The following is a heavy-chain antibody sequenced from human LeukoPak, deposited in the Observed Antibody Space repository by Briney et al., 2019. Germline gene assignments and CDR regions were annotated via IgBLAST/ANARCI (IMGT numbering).Heavy chain of an antibody. CDR1: GFTFSSYG. V-gene: IGHV3-30*02. D-gene: IGHD2-15*01. Sequence: GGSLRLSCAASGFTFSSYGMHWVRQAPGKGLEWVAFIRYDGSNKYYADSVKGRFTISRDNSKNTLYLQMNSLRAEDTAVYYCAKDQDGCSGGRCYVAYYYYYMDVWGKGTTVTVSS. J-gene: IGHJ6*03. CDR2: IRYDGSNK. CDR3: AKDQDGCSGGRCYVAYYYYYMDV.